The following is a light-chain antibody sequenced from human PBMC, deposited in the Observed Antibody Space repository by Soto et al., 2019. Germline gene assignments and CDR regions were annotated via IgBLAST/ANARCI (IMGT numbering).Light chain of an antibody. CDR1: QSVSSS. J-gene: IGKJ4*01. Sequence: EIVMTQSPATLSVSPGERVTLSCRASQSVSSSLAWYQQKPGQAPRLLIYAASSRATGVPARFSGSGSGTVFTLTISSLQSEDFAVYCCQQYNNWVTFGGGTQMEIK. CDR3: QQYNNWVT. V-gene: IGKV3-15*01. CDR2: AAS.